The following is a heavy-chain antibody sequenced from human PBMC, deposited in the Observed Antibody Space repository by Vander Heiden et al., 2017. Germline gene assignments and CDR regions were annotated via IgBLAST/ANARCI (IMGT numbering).Heavy chain of an antibody. CDR3: TTDRMVSHPPDY. CDR1: GFPFKNGW. J-gene: IGHJ4*02. CDR2: VKTREEGATT. Sequence: EVHLVESGGGLVEPGGSLTLPCAASGFPFKNGWMGWVRQAPGKGREWVGRVKTREEGATTEYAAPVKGRFTISRDDSKNTLFLQLNCLKAEDTAVYYCTTDRMVSHPPDYWGQGALVTVSS. D-gene: IGHD2-8*01. V-gene: IGHV3-15*01.